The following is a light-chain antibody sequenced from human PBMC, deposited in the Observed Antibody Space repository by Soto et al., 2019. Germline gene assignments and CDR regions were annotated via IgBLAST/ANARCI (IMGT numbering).Light chain of an antibody. CDR2: DAS. CDR3: QQRSNWPLT. CDR1: QSVSSH. Sequence: EIVLTQSPATLSLSPGERAALSCRASQSVSSHLAWYQQKPGQAPRLLIYDASNRATGIPARFSGSGSGTAFTLIISSLEPEDLAVYYGQQRSNWPLTFGGGTKVEIK. J-gene: IGKJ4*01. V-gene: IGKV3-11*01.